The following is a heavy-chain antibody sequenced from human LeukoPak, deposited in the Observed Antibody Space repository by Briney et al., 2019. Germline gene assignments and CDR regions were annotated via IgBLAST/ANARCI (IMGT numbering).Heavy chain of an antibody. CDR3: AREGTAMVKGNRFDP. J-gene: IGHJ5*02. CDR1: GFTFSDYY. V-gene: IGHV3-11*04. D-gene: IGHD5-18*01. Sequence: PGGSLRLSCAATGFTFSDYYMSWIRQAPGKGLEWVSYISSSGSTIYYADSVKGRFTISRDNAKNSLYLQMNSLRAEDTAVYYCAREGTAMVKGNRFDPWGQGTLDTVSS. CDR2: ISSSGSTI.